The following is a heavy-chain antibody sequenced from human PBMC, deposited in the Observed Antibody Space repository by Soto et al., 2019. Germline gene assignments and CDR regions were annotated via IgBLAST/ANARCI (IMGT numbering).Heavy chain of an antibody. D-gene: IGHD1-1*01. CDR2: IIPIFGTA. CDR3: ARVQLELRDYYYYYGMDV. V-gene: IGHV1-69*06. Sequence: SVKVSCKASGGTFSSYAISWVRQAPGQGLEWMGGIIPIFGTANYAQKFQGRVTITADKSTSTAYRELSSLRPEDTAVYYCARVQLELRDYYYYYGMDVWGQGTTVTVSS. CDR1: GGTFSSYA. J-gene: IGHJ6*02.